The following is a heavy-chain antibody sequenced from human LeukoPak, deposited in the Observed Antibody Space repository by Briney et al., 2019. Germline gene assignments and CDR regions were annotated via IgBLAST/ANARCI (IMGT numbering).Heavy chain of an antibody. J-gene: IGHJ4*02. Sequence: PGRSLRLSCVASGFTFDDYAMHWVRQAPGKGLEWVSGISWNSGSIGYADSVKGRFTISRDNAKNSLYLQMNSLRAEDMALYYCAKASYDTDLGGVFDYWGQGTLVTVSS. V-gene: IGHV3-9*03. CDR2: ISWNSGSI. CDR3: AKASYDTDLGGVFDY. D-gene: IGHD3-16*01. CDR1: GFTFDDYA.